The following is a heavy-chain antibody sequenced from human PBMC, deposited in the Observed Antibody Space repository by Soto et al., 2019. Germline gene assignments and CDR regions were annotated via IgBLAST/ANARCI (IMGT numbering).Heavy chain of an antibody. D-gene: IGHD2-15*01. CDR2: IYPDDSDS. Sequence: PGESLKISCKGSGYKFTTYWIGWVRQMPGKGLEWMAIIYPDDSDSRYSPSFQGQVTIPADKSISTAYLQWSSLKASDTAIYYCVATYGDYLDYWGQGTLFPVSS. CDR3: VATYGDYLDY. J-gene: IGHJ4*02. CDR1: GYKFTTYW. V-gene: IGHV5-51*01.